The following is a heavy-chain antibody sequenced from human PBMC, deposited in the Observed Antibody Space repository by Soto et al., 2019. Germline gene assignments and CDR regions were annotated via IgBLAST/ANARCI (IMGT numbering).Heavy chain of an antibody. D-gene: IGHD3-22*01. CDR3: ARMEGSGYYGSYFDY. CDR1: GFTFSSYA. J-gene: IGHJ4*02. V-gene: IGHV3-30-3*01. CDR2: ISYDGSNK. Sequence: QVQLVESGGGVVQPGRSLRLSCAASGFTFSSYAMHWVRQAPGKGLEWVALISYDGSNKYYADSVKGRFTISRDTSKSTLYLQMNSLRAEDTAVYYCARMEGSGYYGSYFDYWGQGTLVTVSS.